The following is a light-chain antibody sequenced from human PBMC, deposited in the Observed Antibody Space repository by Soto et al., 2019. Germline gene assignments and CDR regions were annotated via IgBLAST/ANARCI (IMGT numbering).Light chain of an antibody. CDR2: EAC. CDR3: QQGSTWPWT. Sequence: EIVLTQSPATLSLSPGERATLSCRASQSVSSSLAWYQQKLGQAPRLLIYEACDRATGIPARFSGSGSGTDFTLIISSLEPEDFAVYYCQQGSTWPWTFGQGTKVEIK. J-gene: IGKJ1*01. CDR1: QSVSSS. V-gene: IGKV3-11*01.